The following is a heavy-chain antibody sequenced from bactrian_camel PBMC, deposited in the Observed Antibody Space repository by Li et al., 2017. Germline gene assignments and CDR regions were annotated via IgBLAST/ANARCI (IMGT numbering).Heavy chain of an antibody. D-gene: IGHD2*01. CDR2: LYANGGT. J-gene: IGHJ6*01. Sequence: QVQLVESGGGSAQAGGSLRLSCAASGYAAKTCSWNWYRQFQGKGRELVSSLYANGGTYYHDSVKGRFTISQDGAKNTVNLQMNSLKPEDTSMYYCAAKDRWCPLSNPTEADFPYWGQGTQVTVS. V-gene: IGHV3S9*01. CDR3: AAKDRWCPLSNPTEADFPY. CDR1: GYAAKTCS.